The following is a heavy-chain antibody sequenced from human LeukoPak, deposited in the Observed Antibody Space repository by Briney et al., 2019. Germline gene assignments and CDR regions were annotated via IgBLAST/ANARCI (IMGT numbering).Heavy chain of an antibody. J-gene: IGHJ4*02. V-gene: IGHV1-18*01. CDR3: ARDEWDYYDSSGYLSWDY. Sequence: ASVKVSCKASGGTFSSYGISWVRQAPGQGLEWMGWISAYNGNTNYAQKLQGRVTMTTDTSTSTAYMELRSLRSDDTAVYYCARDEWDYYDSSGYLSWDYWGQGTLVTVSS. CDR2: ISAYNGNT. D-gene: IGHD3-22*01. CDR1: GGTFSSYG.